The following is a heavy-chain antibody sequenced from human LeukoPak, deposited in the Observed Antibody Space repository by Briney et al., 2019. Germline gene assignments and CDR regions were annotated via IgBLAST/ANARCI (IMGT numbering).Heavy chain of an antibody. D-gene: IGHD3-22*01. V-gene: IGHV4-34*01. Sequence: SETLSLTCAVYGGSFSGYYWSWIRQPPGKGLEWIGEINHSGSTNYNPSLKSRVTISVDTSKNQFSLKLSSVTAADTAVYYGLLYYDSSGYYDYWGQGTLVTVSS. CDR3: LLYYDSSGYYDY. CDR1: GGSFSGYY. CDR2: INHSGST. J-gene: IGHJ4*02.